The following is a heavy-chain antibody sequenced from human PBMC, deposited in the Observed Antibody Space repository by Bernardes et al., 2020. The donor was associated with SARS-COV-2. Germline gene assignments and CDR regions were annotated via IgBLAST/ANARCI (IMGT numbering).Heavy chain of an antibody. CDR1: GFSFSISW. V-gene: IGHV3-7*03. CDR2: IKQDGIEK. D-gene: IGHD3-10*01. J-gene: IGHJ4*02. Sequence: GGSLRLSCAASGFSFSISWMNWVRQAPGKGLEWVANIKQDGIEKSYVDSVKGRFTISRDSAKNSVYLQMNSLRAEDTAVYYCAKDYYNYVDYWGQGTLVTVSS. CDR3: AKDYYNYVDY.